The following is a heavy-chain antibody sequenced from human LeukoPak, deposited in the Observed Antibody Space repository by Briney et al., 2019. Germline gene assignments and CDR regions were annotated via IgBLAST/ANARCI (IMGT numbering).Heavy chain of an antibody. J-gene: IGHJ4*02. V-gene: IGHV3-9*03. CDR1: GFTFDDYA. D-gene: IGHD6-19*01. CDR2: ISWNSGSI. Sequence: GGSLRLSCAASGFTFDDYAMHWVRQAPGKGLEWVSGISWNSGSIGYADSVKGRFTISRDNAKNSLYLQMNSLRAEDMALYYCAKSRSGWYGTNFDYWGQGTLVTVSS. CDR3: AKSRSGWYGTNFDY.